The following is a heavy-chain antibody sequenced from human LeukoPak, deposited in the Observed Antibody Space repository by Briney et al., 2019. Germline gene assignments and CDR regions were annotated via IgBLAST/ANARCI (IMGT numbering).Heavy chain of an antibody. CDR1: GGSFSGYY. V-gene: IGHV4-34*01. CDR3: ARGNVDTAMAEGNWFDP. J-gene: IGHJ5*02. D-gene: IGHD5-18*01. Sequence: SSETLSLTCAVYGGSFSGYYWSGIRQPPGKGLEWIGEVNHSGSTNYNPSLKSRVTISVDTSKNQFSLKLSSVTAADTAVYYCARGNVDTAMAEGNWFDPWGQGTLVTVSS. CDR2: VNHSGST.